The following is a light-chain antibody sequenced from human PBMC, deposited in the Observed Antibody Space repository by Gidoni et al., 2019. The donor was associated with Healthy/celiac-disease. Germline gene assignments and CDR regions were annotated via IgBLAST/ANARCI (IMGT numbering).Light chain of an antibody. CDR3: QQYKNWPPLT. Sequence: EIVMTHSPATLSVSPGERATLSCRASQSVSSNLAWYQQKPGQAPRLLIYGASTRATGIPARLSGSGSGTEFTLTISSLQSEDFAVYYCQQYKNWPPLTFGGGTKVEIK. CDR1: QSVSSN. V-gene: IGKV3-15*01. J-gene: IGKJ4*01. CDR2: GAS.